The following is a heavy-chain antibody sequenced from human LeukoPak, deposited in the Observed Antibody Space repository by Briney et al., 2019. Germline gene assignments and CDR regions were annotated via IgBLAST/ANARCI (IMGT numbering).Heavy chain of an antibody. Sequence: GASVKVSCKASDYTFTSYAISWVRQAPGQGLEWMGGIIPIFGTANYAQKFQGRVTITADESTSTAYMELSSLRSEDTAVYYCATNRGYSYGYHYYYYYYMDVWGKGTTVTISS. CDR3: ATNRGYSYGYHYYYYYYMDV. D-gene: IGHD5-18*01. CDR2: IIPIFGTA. J-gene: IGHJ6*03. V-gene: IGHV1-69*13. CDR1: DYTFTSYA.